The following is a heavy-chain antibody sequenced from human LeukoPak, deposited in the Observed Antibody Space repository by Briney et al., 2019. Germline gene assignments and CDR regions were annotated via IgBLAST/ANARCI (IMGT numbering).Heavy chain of an antibody. J-gene: IGHJ4*02. Sequence: GGSLRLSCAASGFTVSSTYMSWVRQAPGKGLEWVSVIYKDGKIYYIDSVKGRFTISRDTSKNTLYLQMNSLSAEDTAVYYCAKDRTTSSRIFDYWGQGTLVTVSS. V-gene: IGHV3-53*01. CDR1: GFTVSSTY. CDR3: AKDRTTSSRIFDY. D-gene: IGHD1-1*01. CDR2: IYKDGKI.